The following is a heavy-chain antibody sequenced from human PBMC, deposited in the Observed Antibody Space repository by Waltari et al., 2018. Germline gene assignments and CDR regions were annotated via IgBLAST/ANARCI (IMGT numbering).Heavy chain of an antibody. D-gene: IGHD3-10*01. CDR1: GYTFTDYY. CDR2: ISPKSGYT. CDR3: GSEASGSGKLLLY. V-gene: IGHV1-2*02. J-gene: IGHJ4*02. Sequence: QVQLVQSGAEVKKPGASVKVSCKASGYTFTDYYMHWVRQAPGRGLEWMGWISPKSGYTNDAQKFQVRVTLTRDTSITTVYLELTSLRSDDTAGYYCGSEASGSGKLLLYWGQGTPVTVSS.